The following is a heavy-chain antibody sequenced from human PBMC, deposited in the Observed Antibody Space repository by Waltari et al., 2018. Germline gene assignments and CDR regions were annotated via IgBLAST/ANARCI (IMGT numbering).Heavy chain of an antibody. CDR1: GYTFTSYA. D-gene: IGHD3-3*01. CDR2: INAGNGNT. J-gene: IGHJ4*02. Sequence: QVQLVQSGAEVKKPGASVKVSCKASGYTFTSYAMHWVRQAPGQRLEWMGWINAGNGNTKYSQEFQGRVTITRDTSTSTAYMELRSLRSDDTAVYYCARGSDFWSGYIVPFDYWGQGTLVTVSS. CDR3: ARGSDFWSGYIVPFDY. V-gene: IGHV1-3*03.